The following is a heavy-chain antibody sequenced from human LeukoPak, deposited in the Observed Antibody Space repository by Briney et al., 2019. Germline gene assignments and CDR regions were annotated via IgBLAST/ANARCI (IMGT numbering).Heavy chain of an antibody. Sequence: GGSLRLSCAASGFTFSSYAMHWVRQAPGKGLEWVAVISYDGSNKYYADSVKGRFTISRDNSKNTLYLQMNSLRAEDTAVYYCASHLGGSKDYWGQGTLVTVSS. J-gene: IGHJ4*02. CDR1: GFTFSSYA. D-gene: IGHD1-26*01. CDR3: ASHLGGSKDY. V-gene: IGHV3-30-3*01. CDR2: ISYDGSNK.